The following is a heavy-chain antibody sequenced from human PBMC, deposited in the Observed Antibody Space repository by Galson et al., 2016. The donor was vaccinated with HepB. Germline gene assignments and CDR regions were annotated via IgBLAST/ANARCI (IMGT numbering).Heavy chain of an antibody. Sequence: SLRLSCAASGFTFSDYEMQWVRQAPGKGLEWVSYISSSAGTKYYADSVKGRFTVSRDNAENSLSLQMNSLRAEDTAVYYCARVFAAKEKNTGYYYYPGMGVWGQGPRSPSP. D-gene: IGHD2-15*01. J-gene: IGHJ6*02. CDR3: ARVFAAKEKNTGYYYYPGMGV. CDR1: GFTFSDYE. V-gene: IGHV3-48*03. CDR2: ISSSAGTK.